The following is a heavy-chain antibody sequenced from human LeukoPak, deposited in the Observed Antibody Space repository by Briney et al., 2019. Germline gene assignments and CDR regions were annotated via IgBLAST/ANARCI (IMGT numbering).Heavy chain of an antibody. Sequence: GGSLRLSCAASGFTFNTYWMHWVRPAPGKGLVWVSRIKSDGSSTKYADSVKGRFTISRDNANNRLYLQMNSLRVDDTAVYFCAREAKVTSNAFDIWGQGTVVAVSS. CDR1: GFTFNTYW. CDR3: AREAKVTSNAFDI. V-gene: IGHV3-74*03. CDR2: IKSDGSST. J-gene: IGHJ3*02. D-gene: IGHD4-17*01.